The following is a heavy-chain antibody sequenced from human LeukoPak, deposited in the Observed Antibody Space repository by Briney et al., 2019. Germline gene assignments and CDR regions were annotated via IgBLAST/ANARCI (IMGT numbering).Heavy chain of an antibody. Sequence: PGGSLRLSCAASGFTFSSYSMNWVRQAPGKGLEWVSYISSSSSTTYYADSVKGRFTISRDNSKNTLYLQMNSLRAEDTAVYYCAKDTPYYYDSSGYYGYWGQGTLVTVSS. CDR2: ISSSSSTT. CDR1: GFTFSSYS. D-gene: IGHD3-22*01. V-gene: IGHV3-48*01. J-gene: IGHJ4*02. CDR3: AKDTPYYYDSSGYYGY.